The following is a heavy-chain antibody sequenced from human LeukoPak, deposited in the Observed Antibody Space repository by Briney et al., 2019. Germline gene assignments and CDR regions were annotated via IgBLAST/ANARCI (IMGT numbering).Heavy chain of an antibody. CDR3: ARDLLGAAAGPPLDY. CDR2: ISAYNGNT. Sequence: ASVEVSCKASGYTFTSYGISWVRQAPGQGLEWMGWISAYNGNTNYAQKLQGRVTMTTDTSTSTAYMELRSLRSDDTAVYYCARDLLGAAAGPPLDYWGQGTLVTVSS. V-gene: IGHV1-18*01. J-gene: IGHJ4*02. CDR1: GYTFTSYG. D-gene: IGHD6-13*01.